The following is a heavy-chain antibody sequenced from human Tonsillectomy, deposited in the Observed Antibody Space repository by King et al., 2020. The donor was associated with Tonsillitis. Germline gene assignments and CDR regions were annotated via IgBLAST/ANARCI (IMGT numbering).Heavy chain of an antibody. Sequence: VQLVESGGGLVQPGGSLRLSCAASGFTFSSYAMSWVRTAPGKGLGWASAIMGSGGATSYANSVKGRLTISRDNSKNTLYLQMTSLRPGDRAVYYCAKPHGTARRDYWGQGTLVTVSS. CDR3: AKPHGTARRDY. D-gene: IGHD6-6*01. J-gene: IGHJ4*02. CDR2: IMGSGGAT. V-gene: IGHV3-23*04. CDR1: GFTFSSYA.